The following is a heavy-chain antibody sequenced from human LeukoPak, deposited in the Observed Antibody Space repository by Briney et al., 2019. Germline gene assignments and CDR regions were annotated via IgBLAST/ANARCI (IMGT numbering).Heavy chain of an antibody. D-gene: IGHD2-15*01. Sequence: PSETLSLTCTVSGVSITSYFWTWIRQPPGKGLEWIGYIYHSGTTNYNPSLKSRVSISADTSKNQFSLKLSSVTAADTAVYYCAQKAPYSPGYSQHWGQGTLVTVSS. J-gene: IGHJ1*01. CDR3: AQKAPYSPGYSQH. V-gene: IGHV4-59*01. CDR2: IYHSGTT. CDR1: GVSITSYF.